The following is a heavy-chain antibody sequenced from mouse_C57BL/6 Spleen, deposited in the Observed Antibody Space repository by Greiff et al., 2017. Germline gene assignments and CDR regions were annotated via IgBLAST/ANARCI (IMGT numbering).Heavy chain of an antibody. Sequence: QVQLQQPGAELVRPGTSVKLSCKASGYTFTSYWMHWVKQRPGQGLEWIGVIDPSDSYTNYNQKFKGKATLTVDTSSSTAYMQLSSLTSEDAAVYYCARSLRLPPLYAMDYWGQGTSVTVSS. CDR3: ARSLRLPPLYAMDY. V-gene: IGHV1-59*01. D-gene: IGHD3-2*02. CDR2: IDPSDSYT. CDR1: GYTFTSYW. J-gene: IGHJ4*01.